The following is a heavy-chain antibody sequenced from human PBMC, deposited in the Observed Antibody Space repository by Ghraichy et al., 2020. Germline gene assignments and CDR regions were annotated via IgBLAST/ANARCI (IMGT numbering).Heavy chain of an antibody. J-gene: IGHJ2*01. CDR1: GGSISSYY. CDR3: ARVDFRSGYYDSSGVWYFDL. CDR2: IYTSGST. V-gene: IGHV4-4*07. D-gene: IGHD3-22*01. Sequence: ESLNITCTVSGGSISSYYWSWIRQPAGKGLEWIGRIYTSGSTNYNPSLKSRVTMSVDTSKNQFSLKLSSVTAADTAVYYCARVDFRSGYYDSSGVWYFDLWGRGTLVTVSS.